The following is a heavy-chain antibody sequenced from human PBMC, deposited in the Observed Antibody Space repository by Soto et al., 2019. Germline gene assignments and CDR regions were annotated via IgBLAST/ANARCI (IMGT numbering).Heavy chain of an antibody. J-gene: IGHJ4*02. Sequence: GASVKVSCKASGYTFTSYYMHWVRQAPGQGLEWMGIINPSGGSTSYAQKFQGRVTMTGDTSTSTVYMELSSLRSEDTAVYYCARDRVTMVRGANNLDYWGQGTLVTVSS. CDR2: INPSGGST. CDR3: ARDRVTMVRGANNLDY. CDR1: GYTFTSYY. D-gene: IGHD3-10*01. V-gene: IGHV1-46*03.